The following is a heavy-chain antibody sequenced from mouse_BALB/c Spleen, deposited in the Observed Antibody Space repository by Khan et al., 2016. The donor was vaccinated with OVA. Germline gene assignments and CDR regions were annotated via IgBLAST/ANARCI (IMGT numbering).Heavy chain of an antibody. CDR1: GYTFTNYG. CDR3: ARGASYKYFDD. D-gene: IGHD3-3*01. V-gene: IGHV9-1*02. CDR2: INTYTGEP. Sequence: QIQLVQSGPELKKPGETVKISCKASGYTFTNYGMNWVKQAPGKGLKWMGWINTYTGEPTYTDDFKGRFAFSLETSASTAYLQINNLKNEDMATYFCARGASYKYFDDWGAGTTVTVAS. J-gene: IGHJ1*01.